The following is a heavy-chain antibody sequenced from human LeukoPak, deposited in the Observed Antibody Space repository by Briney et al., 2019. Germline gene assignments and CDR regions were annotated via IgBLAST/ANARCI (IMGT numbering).Heavy chain of an antibody. CDR2: ISATGGSI. D-gene: IGHD2-8*01. CDR1: GFTFSSYG. V-gene: IGHV3-23*01. Sequence: GGSLRLSCAASGFTFSSYGITWVRQAPGKGLEWVSTISATGGSIYYADSVKGRFTISRDNSKDTLYLQMNSLRAEDTAVYYCARHEWGSTSSNPGQGYYGMDVWGQGTTVTVSS. J-gene: IGHJ6*02. CDR3: ARHEWGSTSSNPGQGYYGMDV.